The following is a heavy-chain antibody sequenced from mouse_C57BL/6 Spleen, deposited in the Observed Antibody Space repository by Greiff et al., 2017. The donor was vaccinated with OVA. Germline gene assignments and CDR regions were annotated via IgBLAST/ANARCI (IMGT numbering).Heavy chain of an antibody. CDR3: ARRELHLCKYWFAY. Sequence: EVQLVESGGDLVQPGGSLKLSCAAFGFTFSSYDMSWVRQAPDKRLEWVATITSDGSCTYSLDRLKGRFTISRDNAKNTLYLQMSSLKSEDTAMYYCARRELHLCKYWFAYWGQGTSVTVSS. CDR2: ITSDGSCT. V-gene: IGHV5-6*01. CDR1: GFTFSSYD. J-gene: IGHJ4*01. D-gene: IGHD1-1*01.